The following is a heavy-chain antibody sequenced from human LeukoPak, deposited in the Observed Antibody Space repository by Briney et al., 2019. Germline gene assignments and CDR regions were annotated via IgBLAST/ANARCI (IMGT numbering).Heavy chain of an antibody. CDR2: IYYSGST. CDR1: GGSISSSSYY. Sequence: SETLSLTCTVSGGSISSSSYYWGWIRQPPGKGLEYIGYIYYSGSTNYNPSLKHRVTISIDTSKNQFSLKLNSVTVADTAIYYCARGSGSYGSNMDVWGKGTTVTISS. D-gene: IGHD3-10*01. V-gene: IGHV4-61*05. J-gene: IGHJ6*03. CDR3: ARGSGSYGSNMDV.